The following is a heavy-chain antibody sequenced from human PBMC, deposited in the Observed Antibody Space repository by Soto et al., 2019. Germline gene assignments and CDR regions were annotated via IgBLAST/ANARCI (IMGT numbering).Heavy chain of an antibody. CDR2: MNPNSGNT. CDR3: ARVEGLGSTSYSDY. D-gene: IGHD3-10*01. Sequence: QVQLVQSGAEVKKPGASVKVSCKASGYTFTSYDINWVRQAAGQGLEWMGWMNPNSGNTDYAQKFQGRVTMTRNTSKSTAYMELRSLRSEDTAVYYCARVEGLGSTSYSDYWGQGTLVTVSS. V-gene: IGHV1-8*01. CDR1: GYTFTSYD. J-gene: IGHJ4*02.